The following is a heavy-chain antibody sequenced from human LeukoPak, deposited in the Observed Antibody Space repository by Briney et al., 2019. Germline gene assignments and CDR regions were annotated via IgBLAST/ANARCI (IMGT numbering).Heavy chain of an antibody. Sequence: SQTLSLTCTVSGVSISSYYWSWIRQPPGKGLEWIGYIYYSGSTNYNPSLKSRVTISVDTSKNQFSLKLSSVTAADTAVYYCARDGGSSDAFDIWGQGTMITVSS. CDR3: ARDGGSSDAFDI. D-gene: IGHD1-26*01. V-gene: IGHV4-59*01. J-gene: IGHJ3*02. CDR1: GVSISSYY. CDR2: IYYSGST.